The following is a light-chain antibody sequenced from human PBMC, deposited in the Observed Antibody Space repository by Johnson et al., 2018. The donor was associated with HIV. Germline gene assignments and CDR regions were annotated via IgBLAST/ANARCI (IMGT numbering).Light chain of an antibody. Sequence: QSVLTQPPSVSAAPGQKVTISCSGSSSNIGNNYVSWYQQLPGTAPKLLIYENNKRPSGIPVRFSGSKSGTSATLGITGLQTGEEADYYCGTWDGSLSAGVFGTGTKVTVL. V-gene: IGLV1-51*02. CDR1: SSNIGNNY. CDR3: GTWDGSLSAGV. CDR2: ENN. J-gene: IGLJ1*01.